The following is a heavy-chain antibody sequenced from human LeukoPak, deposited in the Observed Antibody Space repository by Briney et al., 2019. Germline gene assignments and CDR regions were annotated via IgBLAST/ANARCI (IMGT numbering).Heavy chain of an antibody. CDR2: ITGSGGNT. J-gene: IGHJ4*02. CDR3: ARDLDDYVWGSYRSSLRGFDY. CDR1: GFIFSSYS. Sequence: PGGSLRLSCAASGFIFSSYSMSWVRQAPGKGLEWVSVITGSGGNTYYADSVKGRFTISRDNSKNTLYLQMNSLRAEDTAVYYCARDLDDYVWGSYRSSLRGFDYWGQGTLVTVSS. D-gene: IGHD3-16*02. V-gene: IGHV3-23*01.